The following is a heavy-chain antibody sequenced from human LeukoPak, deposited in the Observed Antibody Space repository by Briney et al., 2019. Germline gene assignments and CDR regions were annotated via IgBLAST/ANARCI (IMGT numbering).Heavy chain of an antibody. CDR3: ARVRPGSSGSYYRTS. V-gene: IGHV3-11*04. D-gene: IGHD3-22*01. Sequence: PGGSLRLSCVGAGFPFIDFHMSWIRQAPGKGLEWISYITSGGGFKYYADSVKGRFSISRDDSKNSVFLQMNSLRVEDTAVYYCARVRPGSSGSYYRTSWGQGMLVTVSS. CDR2: ITSGGGFK. J-gene: IGHJ4*02. CDR1: GFPFIDFH.